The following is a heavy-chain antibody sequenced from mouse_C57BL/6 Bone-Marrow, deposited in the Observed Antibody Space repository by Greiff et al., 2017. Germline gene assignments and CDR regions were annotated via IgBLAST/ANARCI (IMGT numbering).Heavy chain of an antibody. CDR1: GFTFTDYY. J-gene: IGHJ3*01. D-gene: IGHD2-12*01. Sequence: EVQLQQSGGGLVQPGGSLSLSCAASGFTFTDYYMSWVRQPPGKALEWLGFIRNNANGYTTEYSASVKGRFTISRDNSHSILYLQMDALRAEDSATYYCATTGGFAYWGQGTLVTVSA. V-gene: IGHV7-3*01. CDR3: ATTGGFAY. CDR2: IRNNANGYTT.